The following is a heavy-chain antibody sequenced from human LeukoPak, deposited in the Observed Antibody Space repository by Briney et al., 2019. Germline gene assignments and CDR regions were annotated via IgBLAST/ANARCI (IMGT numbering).Heavy chain of an antibody. CDR3: ARGRHNNC. CDR1: GYTFTSYD. V-gene: IGHV1-8*01. Sequence: GASVKVSCKASGYTFTSYDISWVRQATGQGLEWMGWMSPNSGNTGYAQKFQGGVIMTRNTSVSTAYMELSSLRSEDTAVYYCARGRHNNCWGQGTMVTVSS. J-gene: IGHJ3*01. CDR2: MSPNSGNT. D-gene: IGHD1-1*01.